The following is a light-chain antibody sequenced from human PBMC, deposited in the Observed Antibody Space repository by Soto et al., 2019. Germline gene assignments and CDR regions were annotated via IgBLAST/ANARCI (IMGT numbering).Light chain of an antibody. CDR2: GNS. Sequence: QSVLTQPPSVSGAPGQRVTISCTGSSSSIGAGFDVHWCQQLPGTAPKLLIYGNSNRPSGVPDRFSGSRSGTSASLAITGFQAEDGADYYCQSYDSSLTGSKVFGSGPRSPS. J-gene: IGLJ1*01. V-gene: IGLV1-40*01. CDR3: QSYDSSLTGSKV. CDR1: SSSIGAGFD.